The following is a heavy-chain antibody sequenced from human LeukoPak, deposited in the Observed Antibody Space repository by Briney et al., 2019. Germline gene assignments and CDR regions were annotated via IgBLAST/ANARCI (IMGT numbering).Heavy chain of an antibody. D-gene: IGHD1-1*01. CDR3: ARENRNWNDHNWFDP. V-gene: IGHV3-11*06. CDR2: ISSSSSYT. CDR1: GFTFSDYY. J-gene: IGHJ5*02. Sequence: GGSLRLSCAASGFTFSDYYMSWIRQAPGKGLEWVSYISSSSSYTNYADPVKGRFTISRDNAKNSLYLQINSLRAEDTAVYYCARENRNWNDHNWFDPWGQGTLVTVSS.